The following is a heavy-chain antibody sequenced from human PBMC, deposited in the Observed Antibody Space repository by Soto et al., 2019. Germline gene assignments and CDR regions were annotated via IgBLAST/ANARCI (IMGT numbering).Heavy chain of an antibody. J-gene: IGHJ3*02. V-gene: IGHV1-69*02. CDR1: GGTFSSYT. CDR2: IIPILGIA. Sequence: ASVKVSCTASGGTFSSYTISWVRQAPGQGLEWMGRIIPILGIANYAQKFQGRVTITADKSTSTAYMELSSLRSEDTAVYYCASFIAVAGPDAFDIWGQGTMVTVSS. CDR3: ASFIAVAGPDAFDI. D-gene: IGHD6-19*01.